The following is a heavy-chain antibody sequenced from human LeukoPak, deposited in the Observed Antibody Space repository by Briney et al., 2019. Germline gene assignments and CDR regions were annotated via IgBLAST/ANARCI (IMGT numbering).Heavy chain of an antibody. V-gene: IGHV4-39*01. Sequence: TSETLSPTCTVSGGSIGSSSYYWGWIRQPPGKGLEWIANIYFSGSTYYNPSLKSRVTISLDTPKNQFSLKLSSVTATDTAVYYCARFISGHFDYWGQGTLVTVSS. CDR1: GGSIGSSSYY. CDR2: IYFSGST. CDR3: ARFISGHFDY. J-gene: IGHJ4*02. D-gene: IGHD5-12*01.